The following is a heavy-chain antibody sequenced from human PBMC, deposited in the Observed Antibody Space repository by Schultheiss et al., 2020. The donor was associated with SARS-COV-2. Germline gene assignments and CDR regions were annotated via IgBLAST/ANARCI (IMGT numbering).Heavy chain of an antibody. CDR3: ARAVTTISSWFDP. Sequence: GGSLRLSCAASGFTFSSYSMNWVRQAPGKGLEWVSSISSSSSYIYYADSVKGRFTISRDNAKNSLYLQMNSLRAEDTAVYYCARAVTTISSWFDPWGQGTLVTVSS. D-gene: IGHD4-17*01. CDR2: ISSSSSYI. V-gene: IGHV3-21*01. J-gene: IGHJ5*02. CDR1: GFTFSSYS.